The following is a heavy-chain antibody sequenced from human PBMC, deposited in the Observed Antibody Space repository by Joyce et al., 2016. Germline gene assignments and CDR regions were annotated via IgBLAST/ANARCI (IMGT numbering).Heavy chain of an antibody. D-gene: IGHD3-22*01. CDR3: ARDSSGYYIFDY. CDR1: GGSINNYY. CDR2: VYYSGGT. V-gene: IGHV4-59*01. J-gene: IGHJ4*02. Sequence: QVQLQESGPGLVKPSETLSLTCRVSGGSINNYYWTWIRQSPGKGLEWLGYVYYSGGTKYNPSLKGRVTISVDRSQNQFSLKLTSVTAADTAIYYCARDSSGYYIFDYWGQGTQVTVSS.